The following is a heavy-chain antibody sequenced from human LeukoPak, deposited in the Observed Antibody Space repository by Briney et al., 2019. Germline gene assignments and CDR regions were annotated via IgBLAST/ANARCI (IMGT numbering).Heavy chain of an antibody. CDR3: ARGRSQWLGQDAFDI. V-gene: IGHV4-4*07. D-gene: IGHD6-19*01. CDR2: IYTSGST. J-gene: IGHJ3*02. Sequence: SETLSLTCTVSGGSISSSYWTYIRQSAGKGLEWIGRIYTSGSTNYNPSLKSRVTMSVDTSKNQFSLKLGSVTAADTAVYYCARGRSQWLGQDAFDIWGQGTMVTVSS. CDR1: GGSISSSY.